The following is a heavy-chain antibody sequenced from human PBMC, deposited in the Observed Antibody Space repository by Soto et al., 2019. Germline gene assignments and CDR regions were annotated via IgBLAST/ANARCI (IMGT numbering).Heavy chain of an antibody. D-gene: IGHD3-3*01. CDR1: GCSISTYY. Sequence: SETLSLTCTVSGCSISTYYWSWIRQPPGKGLEWIGYIYYSGSTNYNPSLKSRVTISVDTSKNQFSLKLSSVSAADTAVYYSSRDGSRYDLWSGPSYYHDWGQGTLVTVSS. CDR2: IYYSGST. CDR3: SRDGSRYDLWSGPSYYHD. V-gene: IGHV4-59*01. J-gene: IGHJ4*02.